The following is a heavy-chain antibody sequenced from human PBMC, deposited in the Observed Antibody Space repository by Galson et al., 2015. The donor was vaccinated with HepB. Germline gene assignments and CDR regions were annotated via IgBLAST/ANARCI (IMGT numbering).Heavy chain of an antibody. J-gene: IGHJ6*02. V-gene: IGHV3-7*03. CDR2: IKQDGSEK. CDR3: ARGGRDGYNSYYYYGMDV. CDR1: GFTFSSYW. Sequence: SLRLSCAASGFTFSSYWMSWVRQAPGKGLEWVANIKQDGSEKYYVDSVKGRFTISRDNAKNSLYLQMNSLRAEDTAVYYCARGGRDGYNSYYYYGMDVWGQGTTVTVSS. D-gene: IGHD5-24*01.